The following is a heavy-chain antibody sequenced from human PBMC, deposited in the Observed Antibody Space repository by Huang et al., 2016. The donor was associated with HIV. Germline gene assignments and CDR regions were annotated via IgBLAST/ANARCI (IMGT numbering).Heavy chain of an antibody. D-gene: IGHD3-3*01. V-gene: IGHV4-39*01. Sequence: LTCNVSGGSINTGRYYWGWIRQPPGKGLEWVDSLYYTGKMHYDQSLKGRLTMSADTSKNQFSLNISSVTAADTAIYYCARNRDFWQGRVFAISYFDVWGRGTLVTVAS. CDR2: LYYTGKM. J-gene: IGHJ2*01. CDR1: GGSINTGRYY. CDR3: ARNRDFWQGRVFAISYFDV.